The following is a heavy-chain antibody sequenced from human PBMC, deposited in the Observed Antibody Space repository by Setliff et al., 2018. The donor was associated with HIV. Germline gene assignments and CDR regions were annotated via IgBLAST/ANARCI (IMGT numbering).Heavy chain of an antibody. CDR3: ARVGGSGSFQALNWFDP. V-gene: IGHV4-61*01. Sequence: PSETLSLTCTVSGGSFIGSSFQSTWIRQSPGKGLEWLGYIYYSGSTTYNPSLKSRVTISVDTSKNQFSLKLSSVTAADTAVYYCARVGGSGSFQALNWFDPWGQGTLVTVSS. CDR1: GGSFIGSSFQ. CDR2: IYYSGST. D-gene: IGHD3-10*01. J-gene: IGHJ5*02.